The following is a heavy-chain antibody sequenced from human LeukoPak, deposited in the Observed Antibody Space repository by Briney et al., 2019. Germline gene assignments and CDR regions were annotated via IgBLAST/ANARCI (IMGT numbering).Heavy chain of an antibody. J-gene: IGHJ4*02. D-gene: IGHD3-16*01. CDR1: GGSISSSSYY. CDR2: IYYSGTT. Sequence: SETLSLTCTVSGGSISSSSYYWGWIRQPPGKGLECIGYIYYSGTTYYNPSLNSRVTISVDTSKNHFSLQLSSVTAADTAVYYCARFGMYSFDYWGQGTLVAVSS. CDR3: ARFGMYSFDY. V-gene: IGHV4-61*03.